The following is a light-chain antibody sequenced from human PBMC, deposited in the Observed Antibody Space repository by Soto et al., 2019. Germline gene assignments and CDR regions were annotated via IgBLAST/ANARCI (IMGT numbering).Light chain of an antibody. CDR2: KAS. Sequence: DIQMTQSPLTLSASVGDRVTITCRASQNINSWLAWYQQRPGKAPKLLIQKASRLESGVPSRFSGSGSGTEFFLTISNLQPDDFATYYCQQYNSYSTFGQGTKVEIK. CDR3: QQYNSYST. J-gene: IGKJ1*01. CDR1: QNINSW. V-gene: IGKV1-5*03.